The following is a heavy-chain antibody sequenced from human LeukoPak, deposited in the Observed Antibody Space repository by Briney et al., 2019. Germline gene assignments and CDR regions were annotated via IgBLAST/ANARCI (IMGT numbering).Heavy chain of an antibody. CDR3: ARQVAVAAWEY. Sequence: GESLKIACKGSGYSFISYWIGWVRLMPGIGLEWMGIIYPSDSETRYSPSFQGQVTISADKSTSTAYLQWSSLKASDTAMYYCARQVAVAAWEYWGQGTLVTVSS. D-gene: IGHD6-19*01. CDR1: GYSFISYW. J-gene: IGHJ4*02. CDR2: IYPSDSET. V-gene: IGHV5-51*01.